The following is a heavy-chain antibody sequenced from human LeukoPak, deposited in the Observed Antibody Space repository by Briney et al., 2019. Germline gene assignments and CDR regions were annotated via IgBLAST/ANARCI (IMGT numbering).Heavy chain of an antibody. J-gene: IGHJ2*01. CDR2: MNPNSGNT. V-gene: IGHV1-8*01. CDR3: AGVGSSSYGYAWYFDL. CDR1: GYTFTSYD. Sequence: ASVKVSCKASGYTFTSYDINWVRQATGQGLEWMGWMNPNSGNTGYAQKFQGRVTMTRNTSISTAYMELSSLRSEDTAVYYCAGVGSSSYGYAWYFDLWGRGTLVTVSS. D-gene: IGHD5-18*01.